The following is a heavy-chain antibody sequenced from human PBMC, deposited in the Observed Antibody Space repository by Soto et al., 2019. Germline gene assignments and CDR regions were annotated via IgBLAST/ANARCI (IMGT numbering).Heavy chain of an antibody. Sequence: QAQLQQSGPGLVKPSQTLSLTCAISGDSVSSNSAAWNWIRQSPSRGLEWLGRTYYRSKWYNDYAVSVKSQIPITPDTSKNQFSLQLKSVTPEDTAVYYCERESVRQRLAYYRYYWGQVNLGTVSS. CDR3: ERESVRQRLAYYRYY. V-gene: IGHV6-1*01. D-gene: IGHD6-25*01. CDR1: GDSVSSNSAA. CDR2: TYYRSKWYN. J-gene: IGHJ4*02.